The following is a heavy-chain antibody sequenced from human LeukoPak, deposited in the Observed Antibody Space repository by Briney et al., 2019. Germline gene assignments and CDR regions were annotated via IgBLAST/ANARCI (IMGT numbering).Heavy chain of an antibody. CDR3: ARDLGVVRGARLYCMDV. D-gene: IGHD3-3*01. CDR1: GYTFTGYY. Sequence: ASVKVSCKASGYTFTGYYMHWVRQAPGQGLEWMGWINPNSGGTNYAQKFQGRVTMTRDTSISTAYMELSRLRSDDTAVYYCARDLGVVRGARLYCMDVWGKGTTVTISS. J-gene: IGHJ6*03. V-gene: IGHV1-2*02. CDR2: INPNSGGT.